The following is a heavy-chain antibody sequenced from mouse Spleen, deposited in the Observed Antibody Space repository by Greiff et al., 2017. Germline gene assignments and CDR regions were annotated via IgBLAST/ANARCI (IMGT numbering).Heavy chain of an antibody. Sequence: EVMLVESGGGLVQPGGSRKLSCAASGFTFSSFGMHWVRQAPEKGLEWVAYISSGSSTIYYADTVKGRFTISRDNPKNTLFLQMTSLRSEDTAMYYCARRDAYYAMDYWGQGTSVTVSS. J-gene: IGHJ4*01. CDR1: GFTFSSFG. D-gene: IGHD3-3*01. CDR3: ARRDAYYAMDY. V-gene: IGHV5-17*02. CDR2: ISSGSSTI.